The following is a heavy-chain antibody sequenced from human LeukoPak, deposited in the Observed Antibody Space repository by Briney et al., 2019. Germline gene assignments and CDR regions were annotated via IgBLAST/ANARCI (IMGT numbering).Heavy chain of an antibody. CDR2: INPNTGGT. D-gene: IGHD3-16*01. J-gene: IGHJ4*02. CDR3: AKDGARWY. Sequence: ASVNVSCKASGYTFTAYYMHWVRQAPGQGLEWMGWINPNTGGTNYAQKFQGRVTMTRDTSISTAYMELSRLRSDDTAVYDGAKDGARWYWGQGTLVTVSS. V-gene: IGHV1-2*02. CDR1: GYTFTAYY.